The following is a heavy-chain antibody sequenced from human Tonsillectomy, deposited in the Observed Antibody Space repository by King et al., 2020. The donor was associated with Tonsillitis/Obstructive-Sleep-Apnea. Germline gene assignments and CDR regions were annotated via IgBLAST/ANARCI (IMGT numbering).Heavy chain of an antibody. CDR2: ISYDGSNK. J-gene: IGHJ4*02. V-gene: IGHV3-30*18. CDR3: AKDSGGSYSSGADY. CDR1: GFTFSSYG. D-gene: IGHD1-26*01. Sequence: QVQLVESGGGVVQPGRSLRLSCAASGFTFSSYGMHWVRQAPGKGLEWVAVISYDGSNKYYADSVKGRFTISRDNSKNTLYLQMNSLRAEDTALYYCAKDSGGSYSSGADYWGQGTLVSVRS.